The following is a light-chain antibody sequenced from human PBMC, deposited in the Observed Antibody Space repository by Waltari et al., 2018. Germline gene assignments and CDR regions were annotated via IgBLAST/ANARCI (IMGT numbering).Light chain of an antibody. V-gene: IGLV2-11*01. CDR1: NSNIGGYNY. J-gene: IGLJ3*02. Sequence: QSALSQPRSVSGSPGQSVTISCTGTNSNIGGYNYVSWYQHHPGKVPKLTVYDVSKRPSGVPDRCSGSKSGNPASLTISGLQAEDEAHYYCCSYAGRLWVFGGGTNLTVL. CDR3: CSYAGRLWV. CDR2: DVS.